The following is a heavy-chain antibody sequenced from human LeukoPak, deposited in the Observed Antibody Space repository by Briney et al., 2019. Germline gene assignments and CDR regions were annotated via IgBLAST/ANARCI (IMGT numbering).Heavy chain of an antibody. CDR3: ARESFEEPGTMDH. J-gene: IGHJ4*02. Sequence: TSETLSLTCTVSGDSISSSFYYWGWIRQPPGKGLEWIGSIYYGGGTHYNPSLKSRATIFLDTSMNQFSLRLTSVTAADTALYFYARESFEEPGTMDHWGQGTLVSVSS. CDR2: IYYGGGT. D-gene: IGHD4/OR15-4a*01. CDR1: GDSISSSFYY. V-gene: IGHV4-39*07.